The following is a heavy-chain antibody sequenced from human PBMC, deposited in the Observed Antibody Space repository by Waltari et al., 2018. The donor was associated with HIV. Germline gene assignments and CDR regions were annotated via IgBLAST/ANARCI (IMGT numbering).Heavy chain of an antibody. V-gene: IGHV3-7*03. Sequence: EVQLVESGGGLVQPGGSLRLSCAGSGFTFSGFWMTWVRQTPGKGLDWVANIKGDGREKYYVDSVKGRFTISRDNAKNLLYLQMNSLRAEDTAVYYCAKSPMVRGVDYCDYWGQGTLVTVSS. J-gene: IGHJ4*02. CDR2: IKGDGREK. CDR1: GFTFSGFW. D-gene: IGHD3-10*01. CDR3: AKSPMVRGVDYCDY.